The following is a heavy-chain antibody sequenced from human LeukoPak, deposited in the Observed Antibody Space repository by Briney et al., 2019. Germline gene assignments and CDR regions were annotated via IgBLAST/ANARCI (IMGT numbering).Heavy chain of an antibody. D-gene: IGHD1-26*01. CDR3: VRGGSYGAY. V-gene: IGHV3-48*02. CDR2: ISSSSTTI. Sequence: GGSLRLSCAASGFTFSTYSLIWVRQAPGKGLECISYISSSSTTIDHADSVKGRFTISRDNSRNSLYLQMNSLRDEDTAVYYCVRGGSYGAYWGQGTLVTVSS. J-gene: IGHJ4*02. CDR1: GFTFSTYS.